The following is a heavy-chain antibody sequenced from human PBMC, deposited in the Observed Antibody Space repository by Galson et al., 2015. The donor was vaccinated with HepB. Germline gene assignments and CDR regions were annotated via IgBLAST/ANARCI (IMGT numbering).Heavy chain of an antibody. J-gene: IGHJ4*02. D-gene: IGHD3-10*01. CDR1: GFTFSSYW. CDR3: ARDYYYGSGSYLDY. V-gene: IGHV3-7*03. CDR2: IKQDGSEK. Sequence: SLRLSCAASGFTFSSYWMSWVRQAPGKGLEWVANIKQDGSEKYYVDSVKGRFTISRDNAKNSLYLQMNSLRAEDTAVYYCARDYYYGSGSYLDYWGQGTLVTVSS.